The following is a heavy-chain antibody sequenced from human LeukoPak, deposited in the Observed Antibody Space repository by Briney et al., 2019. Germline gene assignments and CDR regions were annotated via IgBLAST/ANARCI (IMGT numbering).Heavy chain of an antibody. D-gene: IGHD5-24*01. V-gene: IGHV4-61*09. CDR2: IYTSGSS. J-gene: IGHJ5*02. CDR3: ARDSRGEMATIWFDP. Sequence: SETLSLTCTVSGGSISSGSYDWYWIRQPAGKGLEWIGHIYTSGSSNYSPSLKSRVTISVDTSKNQFSLKLSSVTAADTAVYYCARDSRGEMATIWFDPWGQGTLVTVSS. CDR1: GGSISSGSYD.